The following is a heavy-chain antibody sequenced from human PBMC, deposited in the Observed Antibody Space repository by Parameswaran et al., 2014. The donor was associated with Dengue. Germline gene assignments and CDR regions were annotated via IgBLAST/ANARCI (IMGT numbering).Heavy chain of an antibody. Sequence: WIRQPPGKGLEWIGSIYYSGSTYYNPSLKSRVTISVDTSKNQFSLKLSSVTAADTAVYYCASLIWFGELSWWFDPWGQGTLVTVSS. CDR2: IYYSGST. CDR3: ASLIWFGELSWWFDP. J-gene: IGHJ5*02. D-gene: IGHD3-10*01. V-gene: IGHV4-39*01.